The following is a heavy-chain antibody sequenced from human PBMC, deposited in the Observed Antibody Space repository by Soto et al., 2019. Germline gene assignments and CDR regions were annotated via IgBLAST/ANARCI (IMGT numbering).Heavy chain of an antibody. V-gene: IGHV3-74*01. J-gene: IGHJ6*02. CDR3: ARVSGSGWSSYYYYGMDV. D-gene: IGHD6-19*01. CDR2: INSDGSST. CDR1: GFTFSSYW. Sequence: GGSLRLSCAASGFTFSSYWMHWVRQAPGKGPVWVSRINSDGSSTSYADSVKGRFTISRDNAKNTLYLQMNSLGAEDTAVYYCARVSGSGWSSYYYYGMDVWGQGTTVTVSS.